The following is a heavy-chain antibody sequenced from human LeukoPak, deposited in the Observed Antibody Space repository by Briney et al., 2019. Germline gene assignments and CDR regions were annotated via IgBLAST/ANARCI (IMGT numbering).Heavy chain of an antibody. CDR2: ISYDGSNK. D-gene: IGHD3-3*01. CDR3: AKDERITFWSGYYFDY. Sequence: GRSLRLSCAASGFTFSSYVMHWVRQAPGKGLEWVAVISYDGSNKYYADSVKGRFTISRDNSKNTLYLQMNSLRAEDTAVYYCAKDERITFWSGYYFDYWGQGTLVTVSS. CDR1: GFTFSSYV. V-gene: IGHV3-30*18. J-gene: IGHJ4*02.